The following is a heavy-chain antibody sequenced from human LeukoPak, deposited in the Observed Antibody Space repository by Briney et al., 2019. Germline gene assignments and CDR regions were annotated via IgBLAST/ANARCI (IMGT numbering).Heavy chain of an antibody. Sequence: GGSLRLSCAASGFTFSGSAMHWVRQASGKGLEWVGRIRSKADNYATAYAASVKGRFTISRDDSKNTAYLQMNSLKTEDTAVYYCTRDHDYGDYVAPKDVWGKGTTVTVSS. J-gene: IGHJ6*04. CDR1: GFTFSGSA. V-gene: IGHV3-73*01. CDR2: IRSKADNYAT. CDR3: TRDHDYGDYVAPKDV. D-gene: IGHD4-17*01.